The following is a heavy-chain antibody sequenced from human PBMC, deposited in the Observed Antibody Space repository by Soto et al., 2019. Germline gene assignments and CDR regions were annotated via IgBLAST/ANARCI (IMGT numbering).Heavy chain of an antibody. V-gene: IGHV3-33*01. CDR2: IWYDGYHK. CDR3: ARESYYGSGSYAFFDY. D-gene: IGHD3-10*01. J-gene: IGHJ4*02. CDR1: GFTFSRYG. Sequence: QVQLVESGGGVVQPGRSLRLSCAASGFTFSRYGMHWVRQAPGKGLEWVAVIWYDGYHKYYADSVKGQFTISRDNSKNTRYLQMNSVRAEDTGVYYCARESYYGSGSYAFFDYWGQGTLVTVSS.